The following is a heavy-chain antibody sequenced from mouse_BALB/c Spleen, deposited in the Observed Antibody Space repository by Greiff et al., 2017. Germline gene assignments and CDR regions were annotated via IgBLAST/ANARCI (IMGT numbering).Heavy chain of an antibody. CDR2: IDPNSGGT. CDR3: TRSYGNYTVYYAMDY. CDR1: GYTFTSYW. V-gene: IGHV1-62-3*01. J-gene: IGHJ4*01. Sequence: QVQLKQPGAELVKPGASVKLSCKASGYTFTSYWMHWVKQRPGRGLEWIGRIDPNSGGTKYNEKFKSKATLTVDKPSSTAYMQLSSLTSEDSAVYYCTRSYGNYTVYYAMDYWGQGTSVTVSS. D-gene: IGHD2-10*02.